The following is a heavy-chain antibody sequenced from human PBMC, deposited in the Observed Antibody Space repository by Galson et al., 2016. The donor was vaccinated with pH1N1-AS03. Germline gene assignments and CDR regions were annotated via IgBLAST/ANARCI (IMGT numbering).Heavy chain of an antibody. J-gene: IGHJ6*02. Sequence: SVKVSCKASGGDFRSFAINWMRQAPGQGLEWMGGIIPSLSTPVYAQHFQGRVSITADDSTYTVFMEVNRLTSEDTAVYYCARFDGNFDVWRGRFYYGMDVWGQGTTVKVSS. CDR1: GGDFRSFA. CDR3: ARFDGNFDVWRGRFYYGMDV. V-gene: IGHV1-69*13. CDR2: IIPSLSTP. D-gene: IGHD3-3*01.